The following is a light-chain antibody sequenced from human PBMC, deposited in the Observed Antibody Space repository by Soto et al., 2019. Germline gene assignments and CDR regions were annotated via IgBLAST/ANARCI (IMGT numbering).Light chain of an antibody. J-gene: IGKJ2*01. CDR3: QQRTNWHTTPT. Sequence: EIVLTQSPATLSLSPGERATLSCRASQSIATFLTWYQQKPGQPPRLLIYDASKRATGIPARFSGSGSGTDFSLTISSLEPEDFAIYYCQQRTNWHTTPTFGQGTKLEIK. CDR2: DAS. CDR1: QSIATF. V-gene: IGKV3-11*01.